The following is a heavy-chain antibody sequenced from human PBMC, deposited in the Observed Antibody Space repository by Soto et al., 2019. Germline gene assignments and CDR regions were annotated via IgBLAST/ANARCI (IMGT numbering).Heavy chain of an antibody. CDR2: IYYSGST. Sequence: TLSLTCTVSGGSISSGGYYWSWIRQHPGKGLEWIGYIYYSGSTYYNPSLKSRVTISVDTSKNQFSLKLSSVTAADTAVYYCARGFTYYDILTGYGPFDYWGQGTLVTVSS. CDR1: GGSISSGGYY. J-gene: IGHJ4*02. V-gene: IGHV4-31*03. CDR3: ARGFTYYDILTGYGPFDY. D-gene: IGHD3-9*01.